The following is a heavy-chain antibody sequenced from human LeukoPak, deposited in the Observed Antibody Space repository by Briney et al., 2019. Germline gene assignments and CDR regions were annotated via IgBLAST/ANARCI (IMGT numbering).Heavy chain of an antibody. Sequence: GGSLRLSCAASGFTFSTYFMHWVRQAPGKGLVWVSRINGDGKSTTYADSVKGRFTISRDNSKNTLYLQMNSLRAEDTAVYYCARASGSYDYWGQGTLVTVSS. CDR2: INGDGKST. CDR1: GFTFSTYF. V-gene: IGHV3-74*01. CDR3: ARASGSYDY. D-gene: IGHD1-26*01. J-gene: IGHJ4*02.